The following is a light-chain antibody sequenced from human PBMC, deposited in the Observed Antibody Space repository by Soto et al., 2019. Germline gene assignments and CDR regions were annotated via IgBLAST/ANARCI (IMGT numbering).Light chain of an antibody. J-gene: IGKJ1*01. V-gene: IGKV3-20*01. CDR3: QQYSSSPRT. Sequence: NVLTQSPGTLSLSPGEGATLSCRASQSISSNYLAWYHQRPGQAPRFLIYGASSRATDIPDRFRGSGSGRDFVLNISRLERGDSGVYYCQQYSSSPRTFGQGTKVDIK. CDR2: GAS. CDR1: QSISSNY.